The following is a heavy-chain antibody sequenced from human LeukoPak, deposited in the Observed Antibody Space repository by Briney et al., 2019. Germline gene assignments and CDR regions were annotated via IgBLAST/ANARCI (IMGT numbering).Heavy chain of an antibody. D-gene: IGHD6-13*01. Sequence: PGGSLRLSCAASGFTFNIYAMHWVRQAPGKGLEWVAVISYDESDKYYADSVKGRFTISRDNSKNTLYLQINSLRVEDTAVYYCARRWSFDHWGQGTLVTVSS. V-gene: IGHV3-30*04. CDR2: ISYDESDK. J-gene: IGHJ4*02. CDR3: ARRWSFDH. CDR1: GFTFNIYA.